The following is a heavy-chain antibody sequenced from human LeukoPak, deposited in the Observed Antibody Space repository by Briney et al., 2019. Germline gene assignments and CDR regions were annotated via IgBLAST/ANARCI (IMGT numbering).Heavy chain of an antibody. D-gene: IGHD3-3*01. CDR1: GGSLHSNY. CDR2: IYYSGRA. V-gene: IGHV4-59*01. Sequence: SETLSLTCNVSGGSLHSNYWNWIRQPPGKGLEWIGEIYYSGRANYNPSLKSRVTISVDMSKNQFSLKLTSVTAADTAVYYCARNKPMEIRPFESWGQGTLVSVSS. J-gene: IGHJ4*02. CDR3: ARNKPMEIRPFES.